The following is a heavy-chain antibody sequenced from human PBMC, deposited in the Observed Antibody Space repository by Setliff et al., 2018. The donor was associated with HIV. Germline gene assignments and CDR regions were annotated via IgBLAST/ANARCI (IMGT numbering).Heavy chain of an antibody. J-gene: IGHJ4*02. CDR1: GFRFETFG. CDR3: AKCGGVTCYSASWYFDY. V-gene: IGHV3-30*02. D-gene: IGHD2-15*01. Sequence: PGGSLRLSCAASGFRFETFGMYWVRQAPGKGLEWVAFIRHNGNTAYYGDSVKGRFIMSRDNSENTVSLEMNNLRLEDAGVYYCAKCGGVTCYSASWYFDYWGQGTLVTVSS. CDR2: IRHNGNTA.